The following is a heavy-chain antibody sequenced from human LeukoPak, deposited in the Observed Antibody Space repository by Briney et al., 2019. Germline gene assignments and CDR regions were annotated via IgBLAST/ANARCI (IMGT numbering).Heavy chain of an antibody. CDR1: GFTFSHAW. CDR2: IKSKTDGGTT. V-gene: IGHV3-15*01. D-gene: IGHD3-9*01. Sequence: PGGSLRLSCAASGFTFSHAWMSWVRQAPGKGLEWVGRIKSKTDGGTTDYAAPVKGRFTISRDDSKNTLYLQMNSLKTEDTAVYYCTTPLRYSDWFGYWGQGTLVTVSS. J-gene: IGHJ5*01. CDR3: TTPLRYSDWFGY.